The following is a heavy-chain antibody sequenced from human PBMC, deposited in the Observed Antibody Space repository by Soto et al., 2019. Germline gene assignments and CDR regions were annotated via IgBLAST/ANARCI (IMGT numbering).Heavy chain of an antibody. CDR3: ARDQGVSSGYYLHYFDY. CDR1: GGTFSTSA. CDR2: IIPVLGTA. V-gene: IGHV1-69*01. J-gene: IGHJ4*01. Sequence: QVQLVQSGAEVKKPGSSVKVSCKSSGGTFSTSAISWLRQAPGQGLEWMGGIIPVLGTANYAQKFQGRVTITADESTSTVHMELGSLRSDDTAVYYCARDQGVSSGYYLHYFDYWGQGTLVTVSS. D-gene: IGHD3-22*01.